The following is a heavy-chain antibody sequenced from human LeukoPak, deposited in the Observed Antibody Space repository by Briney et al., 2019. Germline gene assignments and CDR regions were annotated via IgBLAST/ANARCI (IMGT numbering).Heavy chain of an antibody. CDR3: ARDDGYGMDV. Sequence: ASVKVSCKASGGTFSSYAISWVRQAPGQGLEWMGRIIPILGIANYAQKFQGRVTITADESTSTAYMELSSLRSEDTAVYYCARDDGYGMDVWGQGTTVTVSS. V-gene: IGHV1-69*04. CDR2: IIPILGIA. CDR1: GGTFSSYA. J-gene: IGHJ6*02.